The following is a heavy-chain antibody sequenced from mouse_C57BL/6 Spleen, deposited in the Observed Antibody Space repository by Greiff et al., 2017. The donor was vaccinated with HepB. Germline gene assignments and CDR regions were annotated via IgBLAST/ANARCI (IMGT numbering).Heavy chain of an antibody. CDR3: AREGGDVTDY. CDR2: IHPNSGST. Sequence: VQLQQSGAELVKPGASVKLSCKASGYTFTSYWMHWVKQRPGQGLEWIGMIHPNSGSTNYNEKVKSKATLTVDKSSSTAYMQLISLTSAASAVYYCAREGGDVTDYWGQGTTLTVSS. CDR1: GYTFTSYW. J-gene: IGHJ2*01. V-gene: IGHV1-64*01. D-gene: IGHD2-13*01.